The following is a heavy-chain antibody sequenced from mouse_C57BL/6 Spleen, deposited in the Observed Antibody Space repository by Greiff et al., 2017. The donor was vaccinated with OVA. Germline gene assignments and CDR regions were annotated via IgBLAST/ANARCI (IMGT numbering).Heavy chain of an antibody. J-gene: IGHJ3*01. V-gene: IGHV1-52*01. D-gene: IGHD1-1*01. Sequence: QVQLQQPGAELVRPGSSVKLSCKASGYTFTSYWMHWVKQRPIQGLEWIGNIDPSDSETHYNQKFKDKATLTVDKSSSTAYMQLSSLTSEDSAVYYCARDRYYGSRSLAYWGQGTLVTVSA. CDR2: IDPSDSET. CDR1: GYTFTSYW. CDR3: ARDRYYGSRSLAY.